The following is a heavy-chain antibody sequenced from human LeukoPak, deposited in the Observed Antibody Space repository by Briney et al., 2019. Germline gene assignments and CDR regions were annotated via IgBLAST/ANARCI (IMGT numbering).Heavy chain of an antibody. CDR1: GFTFSSYA. Sequence: GGSLRLSCAASGFTFSSYAMSWVRQAGGKGLEWVSAISGSGGSTYYADSVMGRFTISRDNSKNTLYLQMNSLRAEDTAVYYCAKDQTMVRGVIDNWGQGTLVTVSS. CDR3: AKDQTMVRGVIDN. V-gene: IGHV3-23*01. D-gene: IGHD3-10*01. CDR2: ISGSGGST. J-gene: IGHJ4*02.